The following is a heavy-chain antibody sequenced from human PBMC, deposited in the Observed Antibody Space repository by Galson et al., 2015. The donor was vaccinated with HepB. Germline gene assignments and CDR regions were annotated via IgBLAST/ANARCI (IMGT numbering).Heavy chain of an antibody. D-gene: IGHD1-26*01. CDR2: ISYGGTNE. CDR1: GFTFSNYG. Sequence: LRLSCAASGFTFSNYGMHWVRQAPGKGLEWVAVISYGGTNEYYGDSVTGRFTISRDNSKNTLYLQTNSLRVEDTAVYYCAKDTSLGRANIDSWGQGTLVTVSS. CDR3: AKDTSLGRANIDS. V-gene: IGHV3-30*18. J-gene: IGHJ4*02.